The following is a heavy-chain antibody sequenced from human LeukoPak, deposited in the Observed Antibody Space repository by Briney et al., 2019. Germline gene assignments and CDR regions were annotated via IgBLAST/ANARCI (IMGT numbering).Heavy chain of an antibody. CDR2: IYFSGST. V-gene: IGHV4-59*01. CDR1: GGSISSYY. Sequence: PSETLSLTCTVSGGSISSYYWNWIRQPPGKGLEWIGYIYFSGSTNYNPSLKSRVTTSVDTSKNQFSLKLSSVTAADTAVYYCARAEGPYTPYGLWGQGTLVTVSS. CDR3: ARAEGPYTPYGL. D-gene: IGHD3-16*01. J-gene: IGHJ4*02.